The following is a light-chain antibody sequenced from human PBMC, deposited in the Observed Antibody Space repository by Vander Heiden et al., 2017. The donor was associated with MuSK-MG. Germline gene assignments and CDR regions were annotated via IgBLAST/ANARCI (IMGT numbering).Light chain of an antibody. CDR3: QQYGPSPGT. Sequence: EIVLPQSPGTLSLSPGERATLSCRASQSVSSSYLAWYQQKPGLAPRLLIFDASSRATGIPHRFSGGGSGTDFTLTISRLEPEDFAVYYCQQYGPSPGTFGQGTKVEI. CDR1: QSVSSSY. CDR2: DAS. V-gene: IGKV3-20*01. J-gene: IGKJ1*01.